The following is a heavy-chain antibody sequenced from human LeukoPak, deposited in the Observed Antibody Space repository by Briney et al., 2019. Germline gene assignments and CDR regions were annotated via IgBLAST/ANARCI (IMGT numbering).Heavy chain of an antibody. V-gene: IGHV4-59*01. J-gene: IGHJ4*02. CDR2: IYYSGST. CDR3: ARGRGYSSSWGGFYFDY. CDR1: GGSISSYY. D-gene: IGHD6-13*01. Sequence: TSETLSLTCTVSGGSISSYYWSWIRQPPGKGLAWIGYIYYSGSTNYNPSLKSRVTISVDSSKNQFSLKLSSVTAADTAVYYCARGRGYSSSWGGFYFDYWGQGTLVTVSS.